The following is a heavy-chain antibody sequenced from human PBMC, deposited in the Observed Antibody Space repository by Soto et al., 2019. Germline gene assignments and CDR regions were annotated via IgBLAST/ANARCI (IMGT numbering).Heavy chain of an antibody. J-gene: IGHJ4*02. D-gene: IGHD5-18*01. CDR2: IYYSGST. CDR1: GGSISSDDYT. Sequence: QVQVQESGPGLVKPSETLSLICTVSGGSISSDDYTWNWVRQPPGKGLEWIGYIYYSGSTYYYPSLKSRLTISIDTSKNQLSLKLNSVTAADTAVYFCARGWVQGHTGKTDYFDFWGQGTLVTVSS. V-gene: IGHV4-30-4*01. CDR3: ARGWVQGHTGKTDYFDF.